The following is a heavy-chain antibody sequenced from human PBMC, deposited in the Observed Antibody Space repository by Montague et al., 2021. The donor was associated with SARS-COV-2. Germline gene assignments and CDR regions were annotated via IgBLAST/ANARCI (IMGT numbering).Heavy chain of an antibody. CDR1: GGSFSGYY. V-gene: IGHV4-34*01. J-gene: IGHJ6*03. CDR2: INHSGST. Sequence: SETLSLTCAVCGGSFSGYYWSWIRQPPGKGLEWIGEINHSGSTNYNPSLKSRVTISVDTSKNQFSLKLSSVTAADTAVYYCARVPFYYYYYMDVWGKGTTVTVSS. CDR3: ARVPFYYYYYMDV.